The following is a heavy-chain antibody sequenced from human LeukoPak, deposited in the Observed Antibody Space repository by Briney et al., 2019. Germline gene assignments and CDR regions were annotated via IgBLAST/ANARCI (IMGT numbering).Heavy chain of an antibody. D-gene: IGHD5-24*01. CDR2: IKEDGSET. CDR3: ARETPRRGETRDGYR. V-gene: IGHV3-7*01. CDR1: GFTLKKYW. J-gene: IGHJ4*02. Sequence: GSLRLSCAASGFTLKKYWMNWVRQVPGKGLECLANIKEDGSETYYADSVKGRFTISRDNPKNLLFLQINSLRVEDTAVYYCARETPRRGETRDGYRWGQGTLVTVSS.